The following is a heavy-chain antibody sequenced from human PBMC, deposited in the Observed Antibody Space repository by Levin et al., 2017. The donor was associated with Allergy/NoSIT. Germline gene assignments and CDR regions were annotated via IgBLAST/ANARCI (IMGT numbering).Heavy chain of an antibody. CDR3: ARQLGNFWSGYNCFDY. CDR2: ISSSGSTI. CDR1: GFTVSSYE. Sequence: PGGSLRLSCAASGFTVSSYEMNWVRQAPGKGLEWVSYISSSGSTIYYADSVKGRFTISSDNAKNSLYLQMNSLRAEDTAVYYCARQLGNFWSGYNCFDYWGQGTLVTVSS. J-gene: IGHJ4*02. D-gene: IGHD3-3*01. V-gene: IGHV3-48*03.